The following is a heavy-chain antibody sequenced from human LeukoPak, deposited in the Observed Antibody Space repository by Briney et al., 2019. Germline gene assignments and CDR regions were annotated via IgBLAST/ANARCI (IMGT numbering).Heavy chain of an antibody. CDR2: IYWDDDK. V-gene: IGHV2-5*05. Sequence: ESGPTLVRPTQTLTLTCAFSVFSLTTSGVGVGWIRQPPGKALEWLALIYWDDDKRYGPSLKSRLTITQDTSKNQVVLTMTNMDPVDTSTYYRAHSRYYDSRPYLWGQGTLVTVSS. D-gene: IGHD3-22*01. CDR1: VFSLTTSGVG. CDR3: AHSRYYDSRPYL. J-gene: IGHJ4*02.